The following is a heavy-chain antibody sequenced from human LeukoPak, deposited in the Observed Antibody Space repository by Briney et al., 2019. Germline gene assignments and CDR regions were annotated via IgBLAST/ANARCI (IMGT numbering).Heavy chain of an antibody. J-gene: IGHJ5*02. CDR3: ARATPNYYDSSGYST. D-gene: IGHD3-22*01. V-gene: IGHV4-31*03. CDR2: IYYSGST. CDR1: GGSISSGGYY. Sequence: SETLSLTCTVSGGSISSGGYYWSWIRQHPGKGLEWIGYIYYSGSTYYNPSLKSRVTISVDTSKNQFSLKLSSVTAADTAVYYCARATPNYYDSSGYSTWGQGTPVTVSS.